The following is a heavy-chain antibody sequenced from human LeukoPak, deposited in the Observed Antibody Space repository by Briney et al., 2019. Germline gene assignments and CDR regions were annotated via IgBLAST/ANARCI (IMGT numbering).Heavy chain of an antibody. Sequence: ASVKVSCKVSGYTLTELSMHWVRQAPGKGLEWMGGFDPEDGETTYAQKFQGRVTMTEDTSTDTAYMELSSLRSEDTAVYYCATGRYYDSSGYYLPPLAFDIWGQGTMVTVSS. CDR2: FDPEDGET. V-gene: IGHV1-24*01. CDR3: ATGRYYDSSGYYLPPLAFDI. CDR1: GYTLTELS. J-gene: IGHJ3*02. D-gene: IGHD3-22*01.